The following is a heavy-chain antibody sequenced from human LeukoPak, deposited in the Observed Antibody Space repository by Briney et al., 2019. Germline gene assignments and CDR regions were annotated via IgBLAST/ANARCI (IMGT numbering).Heavy chain of an antibody. J-gene: IGHJ4*02. D-gene: IGHD2-21*02. CDR2: ISGSGGSI. Sequence: PGGSLRLSCAASGFTFSSYAMSWVRQAPGKGLEWVSAISGSGGSIYYADSVKGRFTISRDNAKNSLYLQMNSLRAEDTAVYYCARARRVTAFDYWGQGTLVTVSS. CDR3: ARARRVTAFDY. V-gene: IGHV3-23*01. CDR1: GFTFSSYA.